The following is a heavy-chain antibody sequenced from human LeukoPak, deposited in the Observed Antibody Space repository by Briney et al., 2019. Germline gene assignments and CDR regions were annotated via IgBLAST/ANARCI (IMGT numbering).Heavy chain of an antibody. D-gene: IGHD5-12*01. CDR2: INLIGGGT. J-gene: IGHJ4*02. Sequence: ASVKVSCKASGYTFTSYYMHWVRQAPGQGLEWMGMINLIGGGTSSAQKFRGRVTMTRDTSISTAYMELSRLRSDDTAVYYCARRYSGYQDWGQGTLVTVSS. CDR1: GYTFTSYY. CDR3: ARRYSGYQD. V-gene: IGHV1-2*02.